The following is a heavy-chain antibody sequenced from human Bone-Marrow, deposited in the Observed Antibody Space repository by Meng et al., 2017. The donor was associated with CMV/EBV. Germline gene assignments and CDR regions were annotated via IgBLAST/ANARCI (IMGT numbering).Heavy chain of an antibody. V-gene: IGHV4-31*02. CDR1: GGSISSGGYY. CDR2: IYYSGST. CDR3: ARIDPRTYYYYGMDV. Sequence: SCTVSGGSISSGGYYWSWIRQHPGKGLEWIGYIYYSGSTYYNPSLKSRVTISVDTSKNQFSLKLSSVTAADTAVYYCARIDPRTYYYYGMDVWGQGTTVTVSS. J-gene: IGHJ6*02.